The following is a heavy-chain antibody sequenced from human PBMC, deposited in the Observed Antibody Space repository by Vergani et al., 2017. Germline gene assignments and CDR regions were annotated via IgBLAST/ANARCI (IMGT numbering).Heavy chain of an antibody. CDR2: IRYDGSNP. V-gene: IGHV3-30*02. CDR1: GYTFGHFD. CDR3: AKKGGSLYYYGVDV. J-gene: IGHJ6*02. Sequence: QEQLLQSGGGVVQPGGSLRLSCIGSGYTFGHFDMHWVRQAPGKGLAWVAFIRYDGSNPQYIDSVKGRCTISRDNSKDTLFLQMKGLGPEDTGTYFCAKKGGSLYYYGVDVWGQGTTITVSS. D-gene: IGHD3-16*01.